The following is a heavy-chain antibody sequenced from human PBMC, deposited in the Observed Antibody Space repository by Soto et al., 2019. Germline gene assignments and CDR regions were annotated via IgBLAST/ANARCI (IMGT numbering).Heavy chain of an antibody. CDR2: INHSGST. D-gene: IGHD3-3*01. V-gene: IGHV4-34*01. CDR1: GGSFSGYY. CDR3: ASGRTIFGVVIIGGFLDY. J-gene: IGHJ4*02. Sequence: SETLSLTCAVYGGSFSGYYWGWIRQPPGKGLEWIGEINHSGSTNYNPSLKSRVTISVDTSKNQFSLKLSSVTAADTAVYYCASGRTIFGVVIIGGFLDYWGQGTLVTV.